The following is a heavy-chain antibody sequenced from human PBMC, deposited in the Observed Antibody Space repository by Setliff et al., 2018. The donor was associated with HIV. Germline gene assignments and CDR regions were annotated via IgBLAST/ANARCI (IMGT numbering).Heavy chain of an antibody. CDR3: ATYPRPPYDFEY. CDR1: GASMSGHY. CDR2: VYYTGTT. D-gene: IGHD3-16*01. J-gene: IGHJ4*02. V-gene: IGHV4-59*11. Sequence: SETLFLTCTVSGASMSGHYWSWLRQPPGKTLEWIGYVYYTGTTNYNPSLQSRVTISLDTSKSQFSLKLTSATAADTAVYYCATYPRPPYDFEYWGQGNLVTVSS.